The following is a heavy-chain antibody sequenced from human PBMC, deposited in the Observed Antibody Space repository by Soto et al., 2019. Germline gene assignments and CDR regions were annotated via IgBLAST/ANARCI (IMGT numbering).Heavy chain of an antibody. CDR2: ISAYNGNT. D-gene: IGHD5-12*01. V-gene: IGHV1-18*01. J-gene: IGHJ6*03. CDR3: ASFRGYSGYDYYYYYMDV. CDR1: GYTFTSYG. Sequence: GASVKVSCKASGYTFTSYGISWVRQAPGQGLEWMGWISAYNGNTNYAQKLQGRVTMTTDTSTSTAYMELRSLRPDDTAVYYCASFRGYSGYDYYYYYMDVWGKGTTVTVSS.